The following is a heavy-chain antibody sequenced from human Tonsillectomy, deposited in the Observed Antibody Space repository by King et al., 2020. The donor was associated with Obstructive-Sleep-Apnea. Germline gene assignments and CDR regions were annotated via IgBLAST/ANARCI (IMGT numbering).Heavy chain of an antibody. Sequence: VQLVESGGGVVQPGRSLRLSCAASGFTFSSYAMHWVRQAPGKGLEWVAVISYDGGNKYYGDSVKGRFTISRDNSKNTLYLQMNSLRAEDTAVYYCARVQAPLYGFGELYSWFDPWGQGTLVTVSS. CDR2: ISYDGGNK. D-gene: IGHD3-10*01. J-gene: IGHJ5*02. CDR3: ARVQAPLYGFGELYSWFDP. V-gene: IGHV3-30*04. CDR1: GFTFSSYA.